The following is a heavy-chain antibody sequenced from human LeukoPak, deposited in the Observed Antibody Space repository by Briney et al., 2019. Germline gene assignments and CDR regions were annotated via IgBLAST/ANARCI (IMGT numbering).Heavy chain of an antibody. J-gene: IGHJ4*02. CDR3: ARAPNPSNFDY. Sequence: SETLSLTCTLSGGSISSSSYYWGWIRQPRGKGLEGIWSIHYSWRTYYNPSLTRRVTISVDTYTNPFSRKLSSVTAADTAVYDCARAPNPSNFDYWGQGTLVTVSS. CDR2: IHYSWRT. V-gene: IGHV4-39*07. CDR1: GGSISSSSYY.